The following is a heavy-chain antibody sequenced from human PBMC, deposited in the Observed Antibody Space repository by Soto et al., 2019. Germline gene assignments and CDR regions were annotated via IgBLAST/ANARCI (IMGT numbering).Heavy chain of an antibody. Sequence: QVQLVESGGGVVQPGRSLRLSCAASGFTFSSYGMHWVHQAPGKGLEWVAVISYDGSNKYYADSVKGRFTISRDNSKNTLYLQMNSLRAEDTAVYYCAKDFAPGIAAAGTRLNWFDPWGQGTLVTVSS. CDR2: ISYDGSNK. J-gene: IGHJ5*02. D-gene: IGHD6-13*01. CDR3: AKDFAPGIAAAGTRLNWFDP. CDR1: GFTFSSYG. V-gene: IGHV3-30*18.